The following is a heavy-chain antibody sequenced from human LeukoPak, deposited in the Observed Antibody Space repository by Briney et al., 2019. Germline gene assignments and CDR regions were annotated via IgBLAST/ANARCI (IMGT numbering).Heavy chain of an antibody. CDR3: AKSGGYGLIDY. D-gene: IGHD1-26*01. Sequence: SGTLSLTCAVSGASISGSGYYWGWIRQPPGKGLERIGNIYSSGSTYYNASLQSRVTISIDTSKNQFSLRLNSVTAADTAMYYCAKSGGYGLIDYWGQGTRVTVSS. J-gene: IGHJ4*02. V-gene: IGHV4-39*01. CDR2: IYSSGST. CDR1: GASISGSGYY.